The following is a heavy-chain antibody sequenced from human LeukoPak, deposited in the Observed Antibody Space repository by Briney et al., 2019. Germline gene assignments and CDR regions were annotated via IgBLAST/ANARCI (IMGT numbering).Heavy chain of an antibody. D-gene: IGHD4-11*01. CDR3: GRLHPTDNWFDP. CDR1: GFTFSSYA. J-gene: IGHJ5*02. Sequence: GGSLRLSCAASGFTFSSYAMSWVRQAPGKGLEWVSAISGSGGSTYYADSVKGRFAISRDNSKNTLYLQMNSLRAEDMAVYYCGRLHPTDNWFDPWGQGTLVTVSS. V-gene: IGHV3-23*01. CDR2: ISGSGGST.